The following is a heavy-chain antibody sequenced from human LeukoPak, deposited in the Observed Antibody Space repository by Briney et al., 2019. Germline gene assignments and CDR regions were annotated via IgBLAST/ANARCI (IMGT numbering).Heavy chain of an antibody. V-gene: IGHV4-4*09. J-gene: IGHJ4*02. Sequence: PSETLSLTCTVSGDPMSHYYWSWIRQPPGKGLEWIGYIYTSGSTNYNPSLKSRVTISVDTSKNQFSLKLTSATAADTAVYYCARHYSSSSHFDYWGQGTLVTVSS. CDR1: GDPMSHYY. D-gene: IGHD6-6*01. CDR2: IYTSGST. CDR3: ARHYSSSSHFDY.